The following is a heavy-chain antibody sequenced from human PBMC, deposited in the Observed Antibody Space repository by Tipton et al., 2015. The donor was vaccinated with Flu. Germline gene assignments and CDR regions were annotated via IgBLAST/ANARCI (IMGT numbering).Heavy chain of an antibody. CDR1: GASVGSPYC. D-gene: IGHD3-10*02. J-gene: IGHJ4*02. CDR2: IYHSGST. Sequence: LRLSCSVSGASVGSPYCWGWVRRPPGKGLEWIGTIYHSGSTYYNPSLKSQLTISVDTSKNQFSLKLSSVTAADTAVYYCARHTGDSVRGVIDYWGQGTLVTVSS. V-gene: IGHV4-38-2*01. CDR3: ARHTGDSVRGVIDY.